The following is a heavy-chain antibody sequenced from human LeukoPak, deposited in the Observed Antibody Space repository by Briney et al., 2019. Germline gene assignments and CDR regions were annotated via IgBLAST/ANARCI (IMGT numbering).Heavy chain of an antibody. CDR1: GGSISGYY. Sequence: SETLSLTCTVSGGSISGYYWSWIRQPPGKGLEWIGYMYTSGSTNYNPSLKSRVTISVDTSKSRFSLKLGSVTAADTAVYFCARQYSSLSSFDYWGQGTLVTVSS. CDR2: MYTSGST. V-gene: IGHV4-4*09. J-gene: IGHJ4*02. CDR3: ARQYSSLSSFDY. D-gene: IGHD6-6*01.